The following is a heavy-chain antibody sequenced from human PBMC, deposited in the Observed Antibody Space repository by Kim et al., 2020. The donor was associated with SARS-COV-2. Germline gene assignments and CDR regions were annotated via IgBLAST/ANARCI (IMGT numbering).Heavy chain of an antibody. CDR3: ARATGWSGYSQFDP. V-gene: IGHV4-59*01. Sequence: SETLSLTCTVSGGSISSYYWSWIRQPPGKGLEWIGYIYYSGSTNYNPSLKSRVTISVDTSKNQFSLKLSSVTAADTAVYYCARATGWSGYSQFDPWGQGTLVTVSS. J-gene: IGHJ5*02. D-gene: IGHD3-3*01. CDR2: IYYSGST. CDR1: GGSISSYY.